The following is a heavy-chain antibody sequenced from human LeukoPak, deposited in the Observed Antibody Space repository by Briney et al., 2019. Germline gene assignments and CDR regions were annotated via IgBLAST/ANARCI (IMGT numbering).Heavy chain of an antibody. CDR2: IYSGGST. D-gene: IGHD5-18*01. Sequence: GGSLRLSCAASGFTVSSNFMNWVRQAPGRGLEWVSVIYSGGSTSYADSVKGRFTISRDNSKNTLFLQMNSLRIDDTAVYYCAREGYSSGSRTGIDYWGQGALVTVSS. J-gene: IGHJ4*02. CDR3: AREGYSSGSRTGIDY. CDR1: GFTVSSNF. V-gene: IGHV3-66*02.